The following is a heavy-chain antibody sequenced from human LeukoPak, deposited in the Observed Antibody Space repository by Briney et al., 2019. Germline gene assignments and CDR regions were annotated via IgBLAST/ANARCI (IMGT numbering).Heavy chain of an antibody. D-gene: IGHD3-16*01. CDR3: ARAGFGFGRFFDY. CDR2: VPYAGNND. J-gene: IGHJ4*02. Sequence: PGRSLRLSCAASGFTLSTHVMHWVRQAPGKGLEWVAAVPYAGNNDFYADSVKGRFTISRDNSKNTLFLQMNSLRAEDTAVYYCARAGFGFGRFFDYWGQGTLVTVSS. V-gene: IGHV3-30-3*01. CDR1: GFTLSTHV.